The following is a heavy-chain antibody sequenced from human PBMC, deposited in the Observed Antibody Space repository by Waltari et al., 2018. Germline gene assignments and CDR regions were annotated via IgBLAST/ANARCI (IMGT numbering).Heavy chain of an antibody. CDR3: ARGGARRDYYYYYMDV. D-gene: IGHD3-16*01. J-gene: IGHJ6*03. CDR2: INHSGST. Sequence: QVQLQQWGAGLLKPSETLSLTCAVYGGSFSGYYWSWIRQPPGKGLEWLGEINHSGSTNYNPSLKSRVTISVDTSKNQFSLKLSSVTAADTAVYYCARGGARRDYYYYYMDVWGKGTTVTVSS. V-gene: IGHV4-34*01. CDR1: GGSFSGYY.